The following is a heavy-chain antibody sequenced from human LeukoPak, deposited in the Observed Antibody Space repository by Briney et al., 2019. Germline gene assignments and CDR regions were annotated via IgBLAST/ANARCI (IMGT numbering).Heavy chain of an antibody. CDR1: GYRFTSYW. CDR3: ARRVGRIGDYFDY. D-gene: IGHD3-10*01. Sequence: GESLRISCKGSGYRFTSYWIGWVRQMPGKGLEWMGIISPDDSDTRYSPSFQGQVTISADKSISTAYLQWSSLKASDTAMYYCARRVGRIGDYFDYWGQGTLVTVSS. J-gene: IGHJ4*02. V-gene: IGHV5-51*01. CDR2: ISPDDSDT.